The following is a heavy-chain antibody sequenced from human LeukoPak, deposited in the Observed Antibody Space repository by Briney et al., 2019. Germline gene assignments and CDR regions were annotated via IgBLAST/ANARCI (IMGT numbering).Heavy chain of an antibody. Sequence: ASVKVSCKASGYTFTSYGISWVRQAPGQGLEWMGWISPYNGNTNYAQKLQGRVTMTPDTSTSTAYMELRSLRSDDTAVYYCARDRAGYSSGYYRIDYWGQGTLVTVSS. D-gene: IGHD3-22*01. J-gene: IGHJ4*02. V-gene: IGHV1-18*01. CDR3: ARDRAGYSSGYYRIDY. CDR2: ISPYNGNT. CDR1: GYTFTSYG.